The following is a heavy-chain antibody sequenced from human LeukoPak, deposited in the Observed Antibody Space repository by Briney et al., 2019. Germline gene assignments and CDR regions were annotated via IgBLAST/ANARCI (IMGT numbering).Heavy chain of an antibody. CDR2: IYYSGST. CDR1: GGSISSGGYY. D-gene: IGHD3-10*01. CDR3: ARLRLVRGVISQKYWFDP. V-gene: IGHV4-31*03. Sequence: SQTLSLTCTVSGGSISSGGYYWSWIRQRPGKGLEWFGYIYYSGSTYYNPSLKSRVTISVDTSKNQFSLKLSSVTAADTAVYYCARLRLVRGVISQKYWFDPWGQGTLVTVSS. J-gene: IGHJ5*02.